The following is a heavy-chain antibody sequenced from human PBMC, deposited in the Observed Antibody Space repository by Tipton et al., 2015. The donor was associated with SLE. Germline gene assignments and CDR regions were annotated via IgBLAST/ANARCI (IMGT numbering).Heavy chain of an antibody. Sequence: QSGAEVKKPGSSVKVSCKASGGTFSSYAISWERQAPGLGLEWMGRIIPIFGTANYAQKFQGRVTITADESTSTAYMELSSLRSDDTAVYYCARDLGAAAGPWDLDYWGQVTLVTVSS. V-gene: IGHV1-69*13. CDR2: IIPIFGTA. CDR3: ARDLGAAAGPWDLDY. D-gene: IGHD6-13*01. J-gene: IGHJ4*02. CDR1: GGTFSSYA.